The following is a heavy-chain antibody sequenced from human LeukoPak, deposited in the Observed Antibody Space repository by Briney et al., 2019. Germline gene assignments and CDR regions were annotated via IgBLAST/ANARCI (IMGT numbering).Heavy chain of an antibody. V-gene: IGHV3-23*01. J-gene: IGHJ4*02. D-gene: IGHD3-10*01. CDR2: ISGSGGST. CDR3: AKASSGSYANFDY. Sequence: GGTLRLSCAASGFTFSNYGMSWVRQAPGRGLEWVSAISGSGGSTYYADSVKGRFTISRDNSKNTLYLQMNSLRAEDTAVYYCAKASSGSYANFDYWGQGTLVTVSS. CDR1: GFTFSNYG.